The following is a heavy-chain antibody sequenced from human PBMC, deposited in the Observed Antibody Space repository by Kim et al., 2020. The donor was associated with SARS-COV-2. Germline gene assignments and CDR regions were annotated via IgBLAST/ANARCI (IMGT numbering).Heavy chain of an antibody. D-gene: IGHD6-13*01. CDR2: ISWDGGST. Sequence: GGSLRLSCAASGFTFDDYAMHWVRQAPGKGLEWVSLISWDGGSTYYADSVKGRFTISRDNSKNSLYLQMNSLRAEDTALYYCAKEQSGMAAAASFDYWGQGTLVTVSS. CDR3: AKEQSGMAAAASFDY. J-gene: IGHJ4*02. V-gene: IGHV3-43D*03. CDR1: GFTFDDYA.